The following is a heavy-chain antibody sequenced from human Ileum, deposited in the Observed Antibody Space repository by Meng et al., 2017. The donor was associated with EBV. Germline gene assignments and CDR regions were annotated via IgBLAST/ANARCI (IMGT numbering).Heavy chain of an antibody. CDR1: GDSISSNNG. V-gene: IGHV4-4*02. CDR3: ARGSDYVWGI. CDR2: IHHSGTT. D-gene: IGHD3-16*01. J-gene: IGHJ4*02. Sequence: QVQLQEQGPGLVKPSGTLSLTCAVSGDSISSNNGWSWARQSPGKGLEWIAEIHHSGTTTYNPSLKSRVTISVDKSENHFSLKLTSVTAADTAVYYCARGSDYVWGIWGQGTLVTVSS.